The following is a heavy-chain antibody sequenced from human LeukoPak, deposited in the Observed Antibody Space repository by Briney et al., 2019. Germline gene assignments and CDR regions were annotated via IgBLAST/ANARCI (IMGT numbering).Heavy chain of an antibody. CDR1: GYTFTNYG. D-gene: IGHD1-26*01. CDR2: ISGYNGDT. V-gene: IGHV1-18*01. J-gene: IGHJ3*02. Sequence: GASVKVSCKASGYTFTNYGITWMRQAPGQGLEWMGWISGYNGDTNYAQKLQGRVTMTTDTSTSTAYMELRSLRCDDTAVYYCARDSYTEWELLAGQDAFDIWGQGTMVTVSS. CDR3: ARDSYTEWELLAGQDAFDI.